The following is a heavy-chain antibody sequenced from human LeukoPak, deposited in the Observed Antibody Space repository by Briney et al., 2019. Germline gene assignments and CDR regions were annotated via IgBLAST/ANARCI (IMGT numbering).Heavy chain of an antibody. CDR1: GFTVSSNY. Sequence: GGSLRLSCAASGFTVSSNYMSWVRQAPGKGLEWISVIYSGGSTYYADSVKGRFTISRDNSKNTLYLQMNSLRGEDTAVYYCAREVVRGVIDYWGQGTLVTVSS. CDR3: AREVVRGVIDY. V-gene: IGHV3-53*01. J-gene: IGHJ4*02. CDR2: IYSGGST. D-gene: IGHD3-10*01.